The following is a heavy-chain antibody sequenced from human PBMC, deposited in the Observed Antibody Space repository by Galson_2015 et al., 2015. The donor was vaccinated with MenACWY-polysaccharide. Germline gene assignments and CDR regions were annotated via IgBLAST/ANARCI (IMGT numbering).Heavy chain of an antibody. D-gene: IGHD3-10*01. Sequence: SLRLSCAASGFTFSGHWMSWVRQAPGKGLEWVANINKDGREKNYVDSVKGRFTISRDNAKNSLYLQMNSLRAEGTAVYYCTRRLVRGVIIRDFDSWGQGTLVTVSS. V-gene: IGHV3-7*01. CDR3: TRRLVRGVIIRDFDS. CDR2: INKDGREK. J-gene: IGHJ4*02. CDR1: GFTFSGHW.